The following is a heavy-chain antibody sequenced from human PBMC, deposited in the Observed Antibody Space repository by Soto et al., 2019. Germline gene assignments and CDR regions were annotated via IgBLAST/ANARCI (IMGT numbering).Heavy chain of an antibody. CDR2: ISGSGGST. CDR1: GFTFSSYA. Sequence: EVQLLESGGGLVQPGGSLRLSCAASGFTFSSYAMSWVRQAPGKGLEWVSAISGSGGSTYYADSVKGRFTISRDNSKNTLYLQMNSLRAEDTAVYYCAKLLRVPPYGDYVLGAFDIWGQGTMVTVSS. D-gene: IGHD4-17*01. V-gene: IGHV3-23*01. J-gene: IGHJ3*02. CDR3: AKLLRVPPYGDYVLGAFDI.